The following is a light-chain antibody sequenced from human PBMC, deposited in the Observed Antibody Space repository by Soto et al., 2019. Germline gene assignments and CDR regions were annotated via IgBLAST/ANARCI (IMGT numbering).Light chain of an antibody. J-gene: IGKJ2*01. CDR1: QSISGT. Sequence: EIVLTQSPATLSVSPGGRATLSCRASQSISGTLAWYQQKPGQAPRLLIYGASTRATGIPARFSGSGSGTEFTLTISSLQSEDFAVYYCQQYNNWPPYTFGQGTKVDIK. CDR2: GAS. V-gene: IGKV3-15*01. CDR3: QQYNNWPPYT.